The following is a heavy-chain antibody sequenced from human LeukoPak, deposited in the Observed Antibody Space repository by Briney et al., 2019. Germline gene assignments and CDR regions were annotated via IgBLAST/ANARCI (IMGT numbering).Heavy chain of an antibody. CDR3: VPRHCTSTTCYLGFDY. V-gene: IGHV3-21*04. CDR1: GFTFSSYS. J-gene: IGHJ4*02. D-gene: IGHD2-2*01. Sequence: GGSLRLSCAASGFTFSSYSMNWVRQAPGKGLEWVSSISGSSYYIYYADSVKGRFTISRDNAKNSLYLQMNSLRTEDTAIYYCVPRHCTSTTCYLGFDYWGQGTLVTVSS. CDR2: ISGSSYYI.